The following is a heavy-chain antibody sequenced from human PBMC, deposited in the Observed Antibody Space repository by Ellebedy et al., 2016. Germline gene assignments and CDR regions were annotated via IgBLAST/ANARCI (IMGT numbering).Heavy chain of an antibody. J-gene: IGHJ4*02. CDR1: GGTFSSYA. CDR2: IIPILGIA. Sequence: SVKVSCKASGGTFSSYAISWVRQAPGQGLEWMGGIIPILGIANYAQKFQGRVTITADKSTSTAYMELSSLRSEDTAVYYCVTEVRIAEPYYFDYWGQGTLVTVSS. CDR3: VTEVRIAEPYYFDY. V-gene: IGHV1-69*10. D-gene: IGHD6-13*01.